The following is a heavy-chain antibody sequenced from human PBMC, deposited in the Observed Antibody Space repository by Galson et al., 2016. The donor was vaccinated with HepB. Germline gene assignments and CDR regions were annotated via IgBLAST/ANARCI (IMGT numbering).Heavy chain of an antibody. V-gene: IGHV1-3*01. CDR2: VSAGNNNT. J-gene: IGHJ3*01. CDR3: ASTWIQLWSEGGAFDV. Sequence: QSGAEVKKPGASVKVSCKASGYTVISNAIHWVRQAPGQGPEWMGWVSAGNNNTKYSQRSQGRVTITRGASASTVYMELSSLRSEDTAMYYCASTWIQLWSEGGAFDVWGQGTLVIVSS. D-gene: IGHD5-18*01. CDR1: GYTVISNA.